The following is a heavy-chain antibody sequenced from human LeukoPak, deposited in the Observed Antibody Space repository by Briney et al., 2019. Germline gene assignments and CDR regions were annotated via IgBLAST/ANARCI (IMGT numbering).Heavy chain of an antibody. D-gene: IGHD2-8*01. Sequence: SETLSLTCAVYGGSFSGYYWSWIRQPPGKGLEWIGYIYYSGSTNYNPSLKSRVTISVDTSKNQFSLKLSSVAAADTAVYYCARDRGYCTNGVCYKYFDYWGQGTLVTVSS. V-gene: IGHV4-34*11. CDR3: ARDRGYCTNGVCYKYFDY. CDR1: GGSFSGYY. J-gene: IGHJ4*02. CDR2: IYYSGST.